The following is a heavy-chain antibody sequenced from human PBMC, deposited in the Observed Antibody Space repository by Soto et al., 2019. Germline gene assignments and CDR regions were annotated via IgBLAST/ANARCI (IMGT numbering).Heavy chain of an antibody. V-gene: IGHV3-23*01. J-gene: IGHJ6*02. CDR3: AKSMYYDFWRPHSGRGMDV. D-gene: IGHD3-3*01. Sequence: GGSLRLSCAASGFTFSSYAMSWVRQAPGKGLEWVSAISGSGGSTYYADSVKGRFTISRDNSKNTLYLQMNSLRAEDTAVYYCAKSMYYDFWRPHSGRGMDVWGQGTTVTVSS. CDR1: GFTFSSYA. CDR2: ISGSGGST.